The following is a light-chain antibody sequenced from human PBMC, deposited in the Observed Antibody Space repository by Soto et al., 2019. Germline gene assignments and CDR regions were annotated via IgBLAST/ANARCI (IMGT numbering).Light chain of an antibody. Sequence: DIQMTQSPSSLSASVGDRVTITCRASQSISNYLNWYQQKPGKAPKLLIYAASSLQSGVPPRFSGSGSGTDFTLTISSLQPEDFATYYCQQSYSTSITFGQGTRLEIK. V-gene: IGKV1-39*01. J-gene: IGKJ5*01. CDR1: QSISNY. CDR2: AAS. CDR3: QQSYSTSIT.